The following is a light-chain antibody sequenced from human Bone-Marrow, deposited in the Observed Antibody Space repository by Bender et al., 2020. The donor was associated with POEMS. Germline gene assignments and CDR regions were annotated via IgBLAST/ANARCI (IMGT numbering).Light chain of an antibody. CDR3: NSYTNDRVL. CDR2: DVN. J-gene: IGLJ2*01. V-gene: IGLV2-14*03. CDR1: TSDVGSYDF. Sequence: QSALTQPASVSGSPGQSITISCTGTTSDVGSYDFVSWYQQHPGKAPRLVIYDVNNRPSGVSNRFSGSKSGNTASLTISGLQTEDEADYYCNSYTNDRVLFGGGTKLTVL.